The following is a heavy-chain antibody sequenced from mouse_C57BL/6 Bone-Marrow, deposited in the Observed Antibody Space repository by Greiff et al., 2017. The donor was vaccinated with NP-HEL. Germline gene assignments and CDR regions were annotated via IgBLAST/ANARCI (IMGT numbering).Heavy chain of an antibody. CDR3: ARSLYYGSPAWFAY. D-gene: IGHD1-1*01. CDR2: INPYNGGT. J-gene: IGHJ3*01. CDR1: GYTFTDYY. V-gene: IGHV1-19*01. Sequence: VQLQQSGPVLVKPGASVKMSCKASGYTFTDYYMNWVKQSHGKSLEWIGVINPYNGGTSYNQKFKGKATLTVDKSSRTAYMELNSLTSEDSAVYYCARSLYYGSPAWFAYWGQGTLVTVSA.